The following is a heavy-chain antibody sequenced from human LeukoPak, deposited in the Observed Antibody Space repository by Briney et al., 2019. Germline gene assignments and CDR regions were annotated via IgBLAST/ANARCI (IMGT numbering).Heavy chain of an antibody. V-gene: IGHV3-66*01. CDR1: GFIFSSYA. CDR2: IFSGGDT. D-gene: IGHD6-19*01. J-gene: IGHJ4*02. Sequence: GGSLRLSCAASGFIFSSYAMSWVRQAPGKGLEWVSVIFSGGDTYYADSVKDRFTISRDNSKNTLYLQMNSLRAEDTAVYYCVRSLNPRVAVAGRYYFDYWGRGTLVTVSS. CDR3: VRSLNPRVAVAGRYYFDY.